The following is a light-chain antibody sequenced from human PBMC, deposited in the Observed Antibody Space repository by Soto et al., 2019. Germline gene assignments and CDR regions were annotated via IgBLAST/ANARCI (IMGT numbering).Light chain of an antibody. J-gene: IGLJ2*01. CDR1: SGHSSYI. Sequence: QLVLTQSSSASASLGSSVKLTCTLSSGHSSYIIAWYQQQPGKAPRYLMKLEGSGSYNKGSGVPDRFSGSSSGADRYLTISNLEFEDEANYYCENWDSNTRVFGGGTKVTVL. CDR2: LEGSGSY. CDR3: ENWDSNTRV. V-gene: IGLV4-60*02.